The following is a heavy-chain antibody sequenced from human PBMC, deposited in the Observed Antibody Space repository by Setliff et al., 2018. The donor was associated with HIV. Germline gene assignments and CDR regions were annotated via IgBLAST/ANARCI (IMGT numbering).Heavy chain of an antibody. J-gene: IGHJ3*02. CDR1: GHTFINYY. CDR3: ARSIYEWGAFDI. CDR2: IYSGGGST. V-gene: IGHV1-46*01. Sequence: ASVKVSCKAPGHTFINYYIHWVRRDPGQGLEWMGIIYSGGGSTNYAQKFQGRITMTSDTSTSTVYMELSSLRSEDSAVYYCARSIYEWGAFDIWGQGTMVTVSS. D-gene: IGHD2-8*01.